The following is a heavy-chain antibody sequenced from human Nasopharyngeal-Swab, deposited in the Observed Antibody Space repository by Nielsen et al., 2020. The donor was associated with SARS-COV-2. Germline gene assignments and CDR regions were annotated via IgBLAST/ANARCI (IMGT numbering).Heavy chain of an antibody. CDR1: GFTFSNYW. J-gene: IGHJ6*02. Sequence: GSLRLSCAASGFTFSNYWMSRVRQAPGMGLEWVSSITDSGNYVYYADSVKGRFTISRDNAKNSLYLQMNSLRAEDTAVYYCASEITSRMDVWGQGTTVTVSS. D-gene: IGHD3-16*01. CDR3: ASEITSRMDV. V-gene: IGHV3-21*01. CDR2: ITDSGNYV.